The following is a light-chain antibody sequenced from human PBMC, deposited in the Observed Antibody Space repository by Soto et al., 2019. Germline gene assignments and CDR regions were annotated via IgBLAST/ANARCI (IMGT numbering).Light chain of an antibody. CDR3: QQSDSTPYT. CDR1: QSISSH. Sequence: DIQMTQSPSSLSASVGDRVSITCRTSQSISSHLNWYQQKQGRAPKLMIYSASYLETGVPSRFSGSGSGTDFTLTIASLQPEDFSTYYCQQSDSTPYTFGQGTKVEI. CDR2: SAS. J-gene: IGKJ2*01. V-gene: IGKV1-39*01.